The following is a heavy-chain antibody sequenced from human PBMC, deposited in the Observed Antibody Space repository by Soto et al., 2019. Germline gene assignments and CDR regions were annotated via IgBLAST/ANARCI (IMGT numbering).Heavy chain of an antibody. Sequence: ASVKVSCKASGYTFTSYDINWVRQATGQGLEWMRWMNPNSGNTGYAQKFQGRVTMTRNTSISTAYMELSSLRSEDTAVYYCARGVAVAGTLSYYGMDVWGQGTTVTVSS. CDR2: MNPNSGNT. CDR1: GYTFTSYD. V-gene: IGHV1-8*01. CDR3: ARGVAVAGTLSYYGMDV. D-gene: IGHD6-19*01. J-gene: IGHJ6*02.